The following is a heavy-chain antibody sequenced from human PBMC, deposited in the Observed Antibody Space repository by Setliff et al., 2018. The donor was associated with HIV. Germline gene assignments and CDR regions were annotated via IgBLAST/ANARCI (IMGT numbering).Heavy chain of an antibody. V-gene: IGHV4-38-2*02. CDR3: VRDRIAMILEVTTGYYYMDV. Sequence: SETLSLTCDVSGFSITSGYYWGWIRQPPGKGLNWIGNIYHDGSTFFSPSLRRRVSMSVDTSKNHFSLKMTSVTAADTAVYYCVRDRIAMILEVTTGYYYMDVWGKGTTVTVSS. J-gene: IGHJ6*03. D-gene: IGHD3-22*01. CDR1: GFSITSGYY. CDR2: IYHDGST.